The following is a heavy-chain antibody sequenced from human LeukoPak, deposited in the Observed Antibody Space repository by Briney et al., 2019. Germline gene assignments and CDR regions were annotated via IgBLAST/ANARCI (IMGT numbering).Heavy chain of an antibody. J-gene: IGHJ3*02. Sequence: NPPETLSLTCTVSGYTISSGYYWGWIRQPPGKGLEWIGSIYQSGSTYYNPSLKSRVTISVDTSKNQFSLKLSSVTAADTAVYYCARELYCSGGSCHSRDAFDIWGQGTMVTVSS. CDR1: GYTISSGYY. CDR2: IYQSGST. CDR3: ARELYCSGGSCHSRDAFDI. D-gene: IGHD2-15*01. V-gene: IGHV4-38-2*02.